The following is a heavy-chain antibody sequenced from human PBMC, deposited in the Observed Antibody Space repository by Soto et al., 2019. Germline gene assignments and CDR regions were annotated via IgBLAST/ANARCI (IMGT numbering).Heavy chain of an antibody. V-gene: IGHV4-59*01. CDR2: IYYTGST. CDR1: GGSISSYY. CDR3: ARYFDWPNAFDI. Sequence: SETLSLTCTVSGGSISSYYWSWIRQPPGKGLEWIGYIYYTGSTTYNPSLKSRVTISVDTSKNQFSLKLRSVTAADTAVYFCARYFDWPNAFDIWGQGTMVTVSS. D-gene: IGHD3-9*01. J-gene: IGHJ3*02.